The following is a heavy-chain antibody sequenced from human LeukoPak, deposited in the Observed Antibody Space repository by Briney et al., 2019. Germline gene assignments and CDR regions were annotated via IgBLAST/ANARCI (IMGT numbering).Heavy chain of an antibody. V-gene: IGHV3-30*18. CDR3: AKSKRIAAAGTLVDY. CDR2: ISYDGSNK. Sequence: GGSLRLSCAASGFTFSSYGMQWVRQGPGKGLEWVAVISYDGSNKYYADSVKGRFTISRDNSKNTLYLQMNSLRAEDTAVYYCAKSKRIAAAGTLVDYWGQGTLVTVSS. CDR1: GFTFSSYG. J-gene: IGHJ4*02. D-gene: IGHD6-13*01.